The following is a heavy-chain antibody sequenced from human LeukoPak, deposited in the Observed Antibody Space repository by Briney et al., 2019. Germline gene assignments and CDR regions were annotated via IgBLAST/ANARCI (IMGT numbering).Heavy chain of an antibody. CDR1: GFTFSSYG. CDR3: ARNPPTYGDYVGLAFDI. V-gene: IGHV3-33*01. Sequence: GGSLRLSCAASGFTFSSYGMHWVGQAPGKGLEWVAVIWYDGSNKYYADSVKGRFTISRDNSKNTLYLQMNSLRAEDTAVYYCARNPPTYGDYVGLAFDIWGQGTMVTVSS. CDR2: IWYDGSNK. D-gene: IGHD4-17*01. J-gene: IGHJ3*02.